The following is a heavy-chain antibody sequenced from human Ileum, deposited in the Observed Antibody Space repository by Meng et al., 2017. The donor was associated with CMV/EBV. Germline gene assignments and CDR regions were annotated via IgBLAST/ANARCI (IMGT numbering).Heavy chain of an antibody. CDR3: ARDTGRNTLDY. D-gene: IGHD4-11*01. CDR2: MKHDGSEI. CDR1: GFSFSTYW. V-gene: IGHV3-7*01. J-gene: IGHJ4*02. Sequence: GESLKISCAASGFSFSTYWMTWVRQAPGKGLEWVANMKHDGSEIYYVDSVKGRFSVSRDNAKNSLYLQMNSLRAEDTAIYYYARDTGRNTLDYWGQGTLVTVSS.